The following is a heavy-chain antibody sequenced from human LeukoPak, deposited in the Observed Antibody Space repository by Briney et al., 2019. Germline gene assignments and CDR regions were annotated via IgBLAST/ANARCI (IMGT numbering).Heavy chain of an antibody. J-gene: IGHJ4*02. D-gene: IGHD3-10*01. CDR2: INHSGST. CDR1: GGSISSSSYY. V-gene: IGHV4-39*07. CDR3: ARGFGELWGFNFDY. Sequence: SETLSLTCTVSGGSISSSSYYWSWIRQPPGKGLEWIGEINHSGSTNYNPSLKSRVTISVDTSKNQFSLKLSSVTAADTAVYYCARGFGELWGFNFDYWGQGTLVTVSS.